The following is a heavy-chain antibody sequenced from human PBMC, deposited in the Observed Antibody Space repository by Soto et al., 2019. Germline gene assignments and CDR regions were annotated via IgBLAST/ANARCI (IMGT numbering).Heavy chain of an antibody. CDR3: ARLAQCSAGVCYIADWYFDL. J-gene: IGHJ2*01. V-gene: IGHV1-8*01. D-gene: IGHD2-8*02. Sequence: LVQSGAEVKKPGASVRVSCKASGYTFTNHDINWVRQATGQGPEWIGWMHANSDNTGYAQRFQGRVTMTRNASITTAYLELRALTPEDTAVYHCARLAQCSAGVCYIADWYFDLWGRCTLVTVSS. CDR1: GYTFTNHD. CDR2: MHANSDNT.